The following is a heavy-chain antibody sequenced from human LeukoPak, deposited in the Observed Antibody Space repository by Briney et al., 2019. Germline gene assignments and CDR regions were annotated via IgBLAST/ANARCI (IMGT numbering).Heavy chain of an antibody. CDR2: ISYDGSNK. D-gene: IGHD6-19*01. CDR3: ARESSGRGVFDY. CDR1: GFTFSSYA. J-gene: IGHJ4*02. V-gene: IGHV3-30*04. Sequence: PGRSLRLSCAASGFTFSSYAMHWVRQAPGKGLEWVAVISYDGSNKYYADSMKGRFTISRDTSKNTLYLQMNSLRAEDTTVYYCARESSGRGVFDYWGQGTLVTVSS.